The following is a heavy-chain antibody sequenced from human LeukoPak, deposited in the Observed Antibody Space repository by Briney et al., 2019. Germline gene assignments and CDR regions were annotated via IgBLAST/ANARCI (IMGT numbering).Heavy chain of an antibody. V-gene: IGHV3-11*01. CDR3: ARKYDSSGYYPLGY. D-gene: IGHD3-22*01. J-gene: IGHJ4*02. CDR1: GFTFSDYY. Sequence: GGSLRLSCAASGFTFSDYYMSWIRQAPGKGLEWVSYISSSGSTIYYADSVKGRFTISRDNSKNTLHLQMNSLRAEDAAVYYCARKYDSSGYYPLGYWGQGTLVSVSS. CDR2: ISSSGSTI.